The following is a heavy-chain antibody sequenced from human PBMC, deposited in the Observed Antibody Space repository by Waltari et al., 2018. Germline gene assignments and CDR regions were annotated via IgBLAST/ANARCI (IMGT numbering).Heavy chain of an antibody. D-gene: IGHD3-22*01. CDR3: ARALNYYDSSGYVH. V-gene: IGHV3-30*02. J-gene: IGHJ4*02. Sequence: QVQLVESGGGVVQPGGSLRLCCAASGITFSSYDLHWVTQAPGKGLEVLASIRYDGSNKYDADSVKGRFTISRDNPKNSLYLQMNSLRAEDTAVYYCARALNYYDSSGYVHWGQGTLVTVSS. CDR2: IRYDGSNK. CDR1: GITFSSYD.